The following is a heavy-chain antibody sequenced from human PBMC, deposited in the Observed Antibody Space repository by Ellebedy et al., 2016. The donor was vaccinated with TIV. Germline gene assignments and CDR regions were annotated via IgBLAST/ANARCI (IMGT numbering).Heavy chain of an antibody. J-gene: IGHJ4*02. CDR3: ARVGGYDWRHFDY. Sequence: MPSETLSLTCTVSGGSINSGGYYWSWMRQYPGKGLEWIGYIYYSGSTKYNPSLKSRVTISVDTSKNQFSLKLSSVTAADTAVYYCARVGGYDWRHFDYWGQGTLVTVSS. CDR2: IYYSGST. D-gene: IGHD5-12*01. CDR1: GGSINSGGYY. V-gene: IGHV4-61*08.